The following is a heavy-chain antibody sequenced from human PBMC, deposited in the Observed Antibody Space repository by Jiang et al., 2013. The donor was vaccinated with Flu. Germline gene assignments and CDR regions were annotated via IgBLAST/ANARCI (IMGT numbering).Heavy chain of an antibody. D-gene: IGHD5-18*01. Sequence: GAEVKKPGSSVKVSCKASEGTLTSYGISWARQAPGQGLEWMGGIIPIFGTSDFAQKFQGRLTIIADESTSTAYMELSGLRSEDTAVYYCARGVGGYSHGYILYWGQGTLSPSP. J-gene: IGHJ4*02. CDR1: EGTLTSYG. CDR2: IIPIFGTS. CDR3: ARGVGGYSHGYILY. V-gene: IGHV1-69*01.